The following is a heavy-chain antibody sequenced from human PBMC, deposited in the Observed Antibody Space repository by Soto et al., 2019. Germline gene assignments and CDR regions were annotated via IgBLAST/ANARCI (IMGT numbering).Heavy chain of an antibody. J-gene: IGHJ6*03. CDR2: IYRSGST. CDR1: SGSISTSNW. D-gene: IGHD3-10*01. Sequence: QVQLQESGPGLVKPSGTLSLTCAVSSGSISTSNWWSWVRQPPGKGLEWIGEIYRSGSTNYNPALKSRVTISVDKSKNQFSLKLSSVTAADTAVYYCARGNRDYYYYMDVWGKGTTVTVSS. CDR3: ARGNRDYYYYMDV. V-gene: IGHV4-4*02.